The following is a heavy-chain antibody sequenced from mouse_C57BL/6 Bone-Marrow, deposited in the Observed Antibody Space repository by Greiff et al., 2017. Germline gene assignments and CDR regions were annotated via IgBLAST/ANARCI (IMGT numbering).Heavy chain of an antibody. J-gene: IGHJ3*01. V-gene: IGHV1-59*01. Sequence: QVQLQQSGAELVRPGTSVKLSCKASGYTFTSYWMHWVKQRPGQGLEWIGVIDPSDSYTNYNQKFKGKATLTVDTSSSTAYMQLSSLTSEDSAVYYCARRKGLAYWGQGTLVTVSA. CDR3: ARRKGLAY. CDR2: IDPSDSYT. CDR1: GYTFTSYW.